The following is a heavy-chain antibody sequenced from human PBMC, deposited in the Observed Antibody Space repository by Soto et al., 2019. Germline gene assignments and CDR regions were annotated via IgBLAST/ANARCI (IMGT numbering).Heavy chain of an antibody. D-gene: IGHD1-26*01. CDR2: ISGYNGNT. J-gene: IGHJ5*02. CDR3: ARDGILGTTQGSWFDP. V-gene: IGHV1-18*01. Sequence: QVQLVQSGAEVKEPGASVKVSCKASGYTFACYGINWVRQAPGQGLEWMGWISGYNGNTKYAQKFQGRVTVTTDTSTSTGYMELRSLRSDDTAVYYCARDGILGTTQGSWFDPWGQGTLVTVSS. CDR1: GYTFACYG.